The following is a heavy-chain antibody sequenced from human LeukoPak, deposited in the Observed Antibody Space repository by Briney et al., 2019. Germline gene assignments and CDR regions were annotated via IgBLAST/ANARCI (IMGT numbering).Heavy chain of an antibody. CDR2: IRGSGTST. CDR1: GITFSSYA. J-gene: IGHJ4*02. Sequence: PGRSLRLSCAASGITFSSYAMSWVRQAPGKGLEWVSAIRGSGTSTYYADSVKGRFTISRDNSKDTLYLQMNSLRAEDTAIYYCAKVADSSSWYYFDYWGQGTLVTVSS. CDR3: AKVADSSSWYYFDY. V-gene: IGHV3-23*01. D-gene: IGHD6-13*01.